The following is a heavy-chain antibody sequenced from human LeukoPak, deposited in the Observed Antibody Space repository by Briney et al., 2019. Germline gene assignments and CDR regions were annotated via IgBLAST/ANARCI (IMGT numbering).Heavy chain of an antibody. Sequence: AGASLKISCKGSGYSFTSYWIGWVRQMPGKGLEWMGIIYPGDSDTRYSPSFQGQVTISADKSISTAYLQWSSLKASDTAMYYCARPSSGSGLEFDYWGQGTLVTVSS. V-gene: IGHV5-51*01. CDR1: GYSFTSYW. CDR3: ARPSSGSGLEFDY. J-gene: IGHJ4*02. D-gene: IGHD6-19*01. CDR2: IYPGDSDT.